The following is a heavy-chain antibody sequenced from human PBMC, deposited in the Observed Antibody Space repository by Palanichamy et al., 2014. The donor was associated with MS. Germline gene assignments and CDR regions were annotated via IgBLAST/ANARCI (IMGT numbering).Heavy chain of an antibody. Sequence: TCTVSGGSISSYSWNWIRQPPGKGLEWLGYIFYSRSTNYNPSLKSRVIISVDTSKNQFSLKVSSVTAADTAVYYCARDNRGSWAFDIWGQGTMVTVSS. CDR1: GGSISSYS. J-gene: IGHJ3*02. V-gene: IGHV4-59*01. CDR3: ARDNRGSWAFDI. D-gene: IGHD7-27*01. CDR2: IFYSRST.